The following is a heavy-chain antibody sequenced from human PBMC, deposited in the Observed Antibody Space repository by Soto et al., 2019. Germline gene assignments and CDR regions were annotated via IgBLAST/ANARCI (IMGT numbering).Heavy chain of an antibody. J-gene: IGHJ6*02. CDR1: GGSISSYY. CDR3: ARRNTYYDFWSGLTEVRGMDV. Sequence: QVQLQESGPGLVKPSETLSLTCTVSGGSISSYYWSWIRQPPGKGLEWIGYIYYSGSTNYNPSLTSRVTMSVDTSKNQFSLKLSSVTAADTAVYYCARRNTYYDFWSGLTEVRGMDVWGQGTTVTVSS. V-gene: IGHV4-59*01. CDR2: IYYSGST. D-gene: IGHD3-3*01.